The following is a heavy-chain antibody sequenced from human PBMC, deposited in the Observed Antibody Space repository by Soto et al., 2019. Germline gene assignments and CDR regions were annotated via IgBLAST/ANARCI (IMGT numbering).Heavy chain of an antibody. CDR3: ARAYCSGGSCYPFDY. CDR2: ISSSSSYI. Sequence: GGSLRLSCAASGFTFSSYSINWVRQAPGKGLEWVSSISSSSSYIYYADSVKGRFTISRDNAKNSLYLQMDSLRAEDTAVYYCARAYCSGGSCYPFDYWGQGTPVTVSS. J-gene: IGHJ4*02. CDR1: GFTFSSYS. D-gene: IGHD2-15*01. V-gene: IGHV3-21*01.